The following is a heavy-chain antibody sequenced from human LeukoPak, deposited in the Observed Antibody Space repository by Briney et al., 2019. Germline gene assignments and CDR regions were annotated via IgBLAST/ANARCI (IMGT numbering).Heavy chain of an antibody. CDR2: IIPIFGTA. V-gene: IGHV1-69*13. CDR3: ARESEGRGYSYGFAPHLYYFDY. D-gene: IGHD5-18*01. CDR1: GGTFSSYA. Sequence: SVKASCKASGGTFSSYAISWVRQAPGQGLEWMGGIIPIFGTANYAQKFQGRVTITADESTSTAYMELSSLRSEDTAVYYCARESEGRGYSYGFAPHLYYFDYWGQGTLVTVSS. J-gene: IGHJ4*02.